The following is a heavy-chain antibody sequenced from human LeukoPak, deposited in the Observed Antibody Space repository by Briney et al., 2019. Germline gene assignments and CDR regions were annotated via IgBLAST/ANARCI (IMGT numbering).Heavy chain of an antibody. D-gene: IGHD3-22*01. Sequence: PGGSLRLSCAASGFTFSSYEMNWVRQAPGKGLEWVSSISRSGSTKYYTDSVKGRFTMSRDNAKKSLYLQMNSLRAEDTAVYYCARAKFDSSRYYYRGFDIWGQGTMVTVSS. CDR3: ARAKFDSSRYYYRGFDI. V-gene: IGHV3-48*03. CDR2: ISRSGSTK. J-gene: IGHJ3*02. CDR1: GFTFSSYE.